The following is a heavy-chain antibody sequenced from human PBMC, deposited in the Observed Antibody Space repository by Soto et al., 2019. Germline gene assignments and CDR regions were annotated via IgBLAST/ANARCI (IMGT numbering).Heavy chain of an antibody. CDR1: GYTFTSYG. V-gene: IGHV1-18*01. J-gene: IGHJ5*02. CDR2: ISAYNGNT. D-gene: IGHD2-8*01. Sequence: ASVKVSCKASGYTFTSYGISWVRQAPGQGLEWMGWISAYNGNTNYAQKLQGRVTMTTDTSTSTAYMELRSLRSDDTAVYYCAREYCTNGVCYHNWFDPWGQGTLVTVSS. CDR3: AREYCTNGVCYHNWFDP.